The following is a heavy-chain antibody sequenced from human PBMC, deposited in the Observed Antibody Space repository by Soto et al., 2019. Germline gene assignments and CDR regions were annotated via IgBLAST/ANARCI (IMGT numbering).Heavy chain of an antibody. CDR3: ARGGIVGASWFHP. CDR2: IYYSGDT. CDR1: GGSVSSESYY. J-gene: IGHJ5*02. Sequence: SETLSLTCTVSGGSVSSESYYWSWIRQPPGKGLEWIGYIYYSGDTNYNPSLKSRVTISLDTSKNQFSLKMTSVTAADTALYFCARGGIVGASWFHPWGRGTLVTVS. D-gene: IGHD2-15*01. V-gene: IGHV4-61*01.